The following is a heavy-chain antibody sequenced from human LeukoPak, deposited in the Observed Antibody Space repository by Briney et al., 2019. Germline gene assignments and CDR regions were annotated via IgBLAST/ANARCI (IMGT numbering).Heavy chain of an antibody. CDR3: ARARYDYGDYVFDP. CDR1: VFTFRSYS. J-gene: IGHJ5*02. V-gene: IGHV3-21*01. CDR2: ISSTSRYI. D-gene: IGHD4-17*01. Sequence: GGPLSLFCGAWVFTFRSYSVKGLRGARGEAGEWFSSISSTSRYIYYADSVKGRFTISRDNAKNSLYLQMNSLRAEDTAVYYCARARYDYGDYVFDPWGQGTLVTVSS.